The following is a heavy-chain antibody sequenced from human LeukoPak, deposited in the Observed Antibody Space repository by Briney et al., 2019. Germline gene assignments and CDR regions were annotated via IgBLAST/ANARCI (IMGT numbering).Heavy chain of an antibody. D-gene: IGHD3-10*01. CDR1: GFTASSNY. CDR2: IYSGGST. Sequence: GWSVRLFSSASGFTASSNYMSWVRQAPRKGLEWVSVIYSGGSTYYADSVNGRFTISRDNSKNTLYLQMNSLRAEDTAVYYCARENFYDNKGYSPELRYWGQGTLVTVSS. V-gene: IGHV3-66*01. J-gene: IGHJ4*02. CDR3: ARENFYDNKGYSPELRY.